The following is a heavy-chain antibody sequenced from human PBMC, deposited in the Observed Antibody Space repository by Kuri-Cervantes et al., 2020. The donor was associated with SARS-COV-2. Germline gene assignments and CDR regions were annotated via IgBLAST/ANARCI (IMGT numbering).Heavy chain of an antibody. CDR3: VRDWDQWNFDY. CDR2: IGTGGDT. CDR1: GFAFSSYA. J-gene: IGHJ4*02. D-gene: IGHD6-19*01. V-gene: IGHV3-47*02. Sequence: GESLKISCAASGFAFSSYALHWVRRAPGKGLEWVSAIGTGGDTYYADSVMGRFTISRDNAKNMLFLQVNRLRAEDTAVYYCVRDWDQWNFDYWGQGTLVTVSS.